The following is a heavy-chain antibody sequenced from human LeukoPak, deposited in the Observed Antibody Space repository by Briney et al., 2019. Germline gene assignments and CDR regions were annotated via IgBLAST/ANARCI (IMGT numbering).Heavy chain of an antibody. Sequence: ASVKVSCKASGYTFTSYDINWVRQATGQGLEWMGWMNPNSGNTGYAQKFQGRVTMTRNTSISTAYMELSSLRSEDTAVYYCARGPPLFLRDAFQFDPWGQGTLVTVSS. D-gene: IGHD2/OR15-2a*01. J-gene: IGHJ5*02. CDR2: MNPNSGNT. V-gene: IGHV1-8*01. CDR1: GYTFTSYD. CDR3: ARGPPLFLRDAFQFDP.